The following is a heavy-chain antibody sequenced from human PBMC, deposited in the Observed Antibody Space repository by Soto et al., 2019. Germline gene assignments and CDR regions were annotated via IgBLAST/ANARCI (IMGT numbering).Heavy chain of an antibody. D-gene: IGHD6-13*01. J-gene: IGHJ4*02. Sequence: EVQLVQSGAEVKKPGESLKISCKGSGYSFTSYWIGWVRQMPGKGLEWMGIIYPGDSDTRYSPSFQGQVTISADKSISTAYLQWSSLKASDTAMYYCARQMSIAAAGPYFDYWGQGTLVTVSS. CDR2: IYPGDSDT. CDR3: ARQMSIAAAGPYFDY. CDR1: GYSFTSYW. V-gene: IGHV5-51*01.